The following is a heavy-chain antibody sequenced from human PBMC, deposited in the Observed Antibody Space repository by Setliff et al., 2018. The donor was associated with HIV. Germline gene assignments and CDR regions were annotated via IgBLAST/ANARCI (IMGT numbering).Heavy chain of an antibody. CDR1: GGSFSGSY. CDR3: ATNRVGNYPLDY. D-gene: IGHD1-7*01. J-gene: IGHJ4*02. Sequence: PSETLSLTCAVYGGSFSGSYWSWIRQPPGKGLEWIGELNYDGVTNYNPSLKSRVTISVDTSKNQFSLRVTSLTAADTAVYYCATNRVGNYPLDYWGRGTLVTVSS. V-gene: IGHV4-34*01. CDR2: LNYDGVT.